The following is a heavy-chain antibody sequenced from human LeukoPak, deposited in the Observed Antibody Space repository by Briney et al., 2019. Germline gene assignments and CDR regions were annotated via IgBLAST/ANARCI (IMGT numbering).Heavy chain of an antibody. J-gene: IGHJ4*02. CDR3: ATASVNSGTYFFDY. Sequence: GESLQISCKGSGYSFTSYWIGWVRQMPGKGLEWMGITYPSDSDTRYSPSFQGQVTISADKSISTAYLQWSSLKASDTAIYYCATASVNSGTYFFDYWGQGTLVTVSS. CDR2: TYPSDSDT. V-gene: IGHV5-51*01. CDR1: GYSFTSYW. D-gene: IGHD1-26*01.